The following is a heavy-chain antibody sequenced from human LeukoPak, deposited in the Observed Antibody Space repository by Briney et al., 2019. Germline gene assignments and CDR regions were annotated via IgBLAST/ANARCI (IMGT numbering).Heavy chain of an antibody. J-gene: IGHJ4*02. V-gene: IGHV3-23*01. CDR2: ISGNGGST. D-gene: IGHD6-19*01. Sequence: PGGSLRLSCAASGFAFSSFAMSWVRQTPGQGLEWVSAISGNGGSTYYADSVKGRFTISRDNSKNTVDLQMDSLRAEDTAVYYCAKAGSGWYAPYWGQGTLVTVS. CDR3: AKAGSGWYAPY. CDR1: GFAFSSFA.